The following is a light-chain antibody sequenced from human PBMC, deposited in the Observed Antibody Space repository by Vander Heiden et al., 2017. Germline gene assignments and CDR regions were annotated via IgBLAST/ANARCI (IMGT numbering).Light chain of an antibody. Sequence: QSLLTQPPSVSLAPAPPVTIPCTRRSSNIGAGYEVHWYQQLPGTATKLVIYGSSNRPAGVPDRFSGSKTGTSASLAITGLQAEEEADEYGQSYDSSLSGVFGGGTKLTVL. CDR3: QSYDSSLSGV. CDR1: SSNIGAGYE. J-gene: IGLJ2*01. V-gene: IGLV1-40*01. CDR2: GSS.